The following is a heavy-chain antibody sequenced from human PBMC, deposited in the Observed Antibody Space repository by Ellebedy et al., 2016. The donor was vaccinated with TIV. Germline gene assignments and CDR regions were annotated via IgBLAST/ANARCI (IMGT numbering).Heavy chain of an antibody. Sequence: PGGSLRLSCAASGFTFSSFAMNWVRQAPGTGLGWVAFISGSPVSTYYAASVKGRFTISRDNSKNTLYLQMNNLRVEDTARYYCASNVDTAKVRGNYWGQGTLVTVSS. CDR3: ASNVDTAKVRGNY. V-gene: IGHV3-23*01. CDR1: GFTFSSFA. CDR2: ISGSPVST. J-gene: IGHJ4*02. D-gene: IGHD5-18*01.